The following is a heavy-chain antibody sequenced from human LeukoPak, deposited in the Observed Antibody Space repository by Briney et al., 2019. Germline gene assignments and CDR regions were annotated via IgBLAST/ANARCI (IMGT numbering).Heavy chain of an antibody. V-gene: IGHV4-30-4*01. CDR2: IYYSGST. J-gene: IGHJ6*02. CDR1: GGSISSGDYY. D-gene: IGHD1-20*01. CDR3: ARGGNWNDNFYYYGMDV. Sequence: SQTLSLTCTVSGGSISSGDYYWSWIRQPPGKGLEWIGYIYYSGSTYYNPSLKSRVTISVDTSKNQFSLKLSSVTAADTAVYYCARGGNWNDNFYYYGMDVWGQGTTVTVSS.